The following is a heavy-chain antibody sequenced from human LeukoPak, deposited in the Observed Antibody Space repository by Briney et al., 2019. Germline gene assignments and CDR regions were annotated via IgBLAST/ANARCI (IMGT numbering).Heavy chain of an antibody. CDR3: ARLVVAATYYFDY. CDR2: IYYSGST. Sequence: SETLSLTCIVSGGSISSSSYYWGWIRQPPGKGLEWIGSIYYSGSTYYNPSLKSRVTISVDTPKNQFSLKLSSVTAADTAVYYCARLVVAATYYFDYWGQGTLVTVSS. CDR1: GGSISSSSYY. V-gene: IGHV4-39*01. D-gene: IGHD2-15*01. J-gene: IGHJ4*02.